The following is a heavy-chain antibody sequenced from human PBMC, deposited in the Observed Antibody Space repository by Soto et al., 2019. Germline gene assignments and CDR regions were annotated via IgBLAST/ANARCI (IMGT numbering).Heavy chain of an antibody. J-gene: IGHJ3*02. Sequence: PSETLSLTCTVSGGSISSYYLSWIRQPPGKGLEWIGYIYYSGSTNYNPSLKSRVTISVDTSKNQFSLKLSSVTAADTAVYYCARIMWGVRAAGTAGFDIWGQGTMVTVSS. D-gene: IGHD6-13*01. CDR3: ARIMWGVRAAGTAGFDI. CDR2: IYYSGST. V-gene: IGHV4-59*08. CDR1: GGSISSYY.